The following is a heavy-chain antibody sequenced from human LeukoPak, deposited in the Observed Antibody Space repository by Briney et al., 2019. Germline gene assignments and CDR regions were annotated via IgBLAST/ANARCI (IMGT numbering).Heavy chain of an antibody. CDR3: ARARNLFDY. Sequence: GASVKVSCKASGGTFSSYAISWVRQAPGQGLEWMGRINPNGGGTNYAQKFQGRVTMTRDTSISTAYMELGRLRSDDTAVYYCARARNLFDYWGQGTLVTVSS. J-gene: IGHJ4*02. CDR2: INPNGGGT. V-gene: IGHV1-2*06. CDR1: GGTFSSYA.